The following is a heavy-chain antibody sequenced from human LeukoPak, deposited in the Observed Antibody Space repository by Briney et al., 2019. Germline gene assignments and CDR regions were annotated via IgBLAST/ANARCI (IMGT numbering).Heavy chain of an antibody. D-gene: IGHD7-27*01. Sequence: PGGSLRLSCAASGFTFSSYWMHWVRQAPGKGLVWVSRINSDGSSTSCADSVKGRFTISRNNAKNTLYLQMNSLRAEDTAVYYCARVKLGIGGNFDYWGQGTLVTVSS. J-gene: IGHJ4*02. CDR3: ARVKLGIGGNFDY. CDR2: INSDGSST. V-gene: IGHV3-74*01. CDR1: GFTFSSYW.